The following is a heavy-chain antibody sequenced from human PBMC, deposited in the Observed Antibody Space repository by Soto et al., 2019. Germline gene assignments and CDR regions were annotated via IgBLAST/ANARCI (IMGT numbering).Heavy chain of an antibody. CDR1: EYPFTGYY. D-gene: IGHD6-6*01. Sequence: QVQLVQSGAEVKKPGASVKVSCTASEYPFTGYYLHCVRQAPGQGLEWMGWINPTSCATTYAQTCQARVTMARDTSNITAYKAMSRLRSDDTAVDYCDRAVIPPRLYSTSSGLIYYFGMDVWGQGTTVTVSS. CDR2: INPTSCAT. CDR3: DRAVIPPRLYSTSSGLIYYFGMDV. J-gene: IGHJ6*02. V-gene: IGHV1-2*02.